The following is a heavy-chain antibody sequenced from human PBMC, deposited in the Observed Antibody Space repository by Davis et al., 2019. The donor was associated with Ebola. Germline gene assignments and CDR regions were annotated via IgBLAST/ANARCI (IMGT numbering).Heavy chain of an antibody. CDR2: IYPGDSDT. V-gene: IGHV5-51*01. J-gene: IGHJ5*02. Sequence: GESLKISCKGSGYSFTSYWIGWVRQMPGKGLEWMGIIYPGDSDTRYSPSFQGQVTISADKSISTAYLQWSSLKASDTAMYYCARQGRYYDFWSGYYDGYNWFDPWGQGTLVTVSS. D-gene: IGHD3-3*01. CDR3: ARQGRYYDFWSGYYDGYNWFDP. CDR1: GYSFTSYW.